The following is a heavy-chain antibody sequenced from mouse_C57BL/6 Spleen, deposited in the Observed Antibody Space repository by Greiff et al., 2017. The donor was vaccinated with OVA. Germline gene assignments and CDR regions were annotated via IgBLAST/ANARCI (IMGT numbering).Heavy chain of an antibody. Sequence: VKLVESGAELVKPGASVKLSCKASGYTFTEYTIHWVKQRSGQGLEWIGWFYPGSGSIKYNEKFKDKATLTADKSSSTVYMELSRLTSEDSAVYFCARHAYYGSSYVGFDYWGQGTTLTVSS. V-gene: IGHV1-62-2*01. CDR1: GYTFTEYT. CDR3: ARHAYYGSSYVGFDY. D-gene: IGHD1-1*01. CDR2: FYPGSGSI. J-gene: IGHJ2*01.